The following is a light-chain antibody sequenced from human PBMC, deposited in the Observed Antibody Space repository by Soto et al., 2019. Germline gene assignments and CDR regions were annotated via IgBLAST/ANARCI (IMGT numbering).Light chain of an antibody. Sequence: QSALTQPPSASGSPGQSVTISCTGTSSDVGGYNYVSWYQQHPGKAPKLMIYGVTKRPSGVPDRFSGSKSGNTASLTVSGLQAEDEADYYCSSYAGSNNGVFGGGTQLTVL. J-gene: IGLJ7*01. CDR2: GVT. V-gene: IGLV2-8*01. CDR3: SSYAGSNNGV. CDR1: SSDVGGYNY.